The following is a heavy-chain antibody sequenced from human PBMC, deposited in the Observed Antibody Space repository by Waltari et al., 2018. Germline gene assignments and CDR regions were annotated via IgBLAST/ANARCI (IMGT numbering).Heavy chain of an antibody. J-gene: IGHJ4*02. D-gene: IGHD5-18*01. Sequence: EVQLLESGGGLVQPGGSLRLSCAASGFTFRRNSMRWFRQAPGKGLEWVSAISGSGTGTYYADSVQGRFTISRDNSKNTLYLQMDSLRAEDTAVYYCARWDTAMVDWGQGTLVTVSS. CDR2: ISGSGTGT. CDR1: GFTFRRNS. V-gene: IGHV3-23*01. CDR3: ARWDTAMVD.